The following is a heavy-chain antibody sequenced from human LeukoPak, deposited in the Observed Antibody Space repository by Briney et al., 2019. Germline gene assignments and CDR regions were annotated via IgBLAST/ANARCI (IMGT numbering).Heavy chain of an antibody. CDR3: PKGGSFLDWKYYFDY. D-gene: IGHD3-9*01. Sequence: PGGSLRLSCAASGFTFSSYAMSWVRQAPGKGLEWVSAISGSGGSAYYADSVKGRFTISRDNSKNTLYLQMNSLRAEDTAVYYCPKGGSFLDWKYYFDYWGQGTLVTVSS. CDR1: GFTFSSYA. CDR2: ISGSGGSA. V-gene: IGHV3-23*01. J-gene: IGHJ4*02.